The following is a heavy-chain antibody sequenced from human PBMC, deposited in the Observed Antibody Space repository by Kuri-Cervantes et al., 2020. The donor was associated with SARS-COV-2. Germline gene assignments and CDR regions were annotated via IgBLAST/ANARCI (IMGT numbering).Heavy chain of an antibody. CDR1: GGSISSHY. CDR2: IYYSGST. CDR3: ARDPNANHNNWFDP. J-gene: IGHJ5*02. Sequence: SQTLSLTCGVSGGSISSHYWSWIRQPPGKGLEWIGYIYYSGSTNYNPSLKSRVTISVDTSKNQFSLKLSSVTAADTAVYYCARDPNANHNNWFDPWGQGTLVTVSS. D-gene: IGHD4/OR15-4a*01. V-gene: IGHV4-59*11.